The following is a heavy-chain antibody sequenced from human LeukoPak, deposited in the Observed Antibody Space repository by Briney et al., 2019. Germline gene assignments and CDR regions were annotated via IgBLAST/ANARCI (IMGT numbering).Heavy chain of an antibody. CDR2: ISGSGGST. CDR1: GFTFSSYA. J-gene: IGHJ4*02. CDR3: AKGGYRSRDLPDY. Sequence: GGSLRLSCAASGFTFSSYAMSWVRQAPGKGLEWVSAISGSGGSTYYADSVKGRFTISRDISKNTLYLQMNSLRAEDTAVYYCAKGGYRSRDLPDYWGQGTLVTVSS. D-gene: IGHD6-13*01. V-gene: IGHV3-23*01.